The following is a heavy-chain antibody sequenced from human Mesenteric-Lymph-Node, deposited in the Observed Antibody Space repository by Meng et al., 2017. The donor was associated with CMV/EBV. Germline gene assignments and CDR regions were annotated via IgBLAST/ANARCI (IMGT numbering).Heavy chain of an antibody. CDR3: ARGSQWLHDY. V-gene: IGHV1-3*01. Sequence: KVSCKASGYTFGNHAIHWARQAPGQRLEWMGWINAANSETGYSQKFQGRVSIIRDTSASTSYMELTSLTSEDTAVYYCARGSQWLHDYWGQGTLVTVSS. D-gene: IGHD6-19*01. CDR1: GYTFGNHA. CDR2: INAANSET. J-gene: IGHJ4*02.